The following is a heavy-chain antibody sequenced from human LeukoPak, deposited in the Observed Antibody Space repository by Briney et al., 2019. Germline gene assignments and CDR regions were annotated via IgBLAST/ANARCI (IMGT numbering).Heavy chain of an antibody. V-gene: IGHV3-23*01. CDR1: GFTFSSYA. Sequence: VQPGESLRLSCAASGFTFSSYAMSWVRQAPGKGLEWVSAISGSGGSTYYADSVKGRFTISRDNSKNTLYLQMNSLRAEDTAVYYCAKASFPIPLLVGATSLTDYWGQGTLVTVSS. D-gene: IGHD1-26*01. CDR2: ISGSGGST. CDR3: AKASFPIPLLVGATSLTDY. J-gene: IGHJ4*02.